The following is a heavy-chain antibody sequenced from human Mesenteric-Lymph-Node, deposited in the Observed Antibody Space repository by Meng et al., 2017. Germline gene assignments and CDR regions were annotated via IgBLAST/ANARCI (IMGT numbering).Heavy chain of an antibody. D-gene: IGHD3-22*01. J-gene: IGHJ4*02. CDR2: IYPGDSNT. CDR3: ARLPYYYASSGYWSFLDY. Sequence: GESLKISCKGSGYSFTSYWIGWVRQMPGKGLEWMGIIYPGDSNTRYSPSFQGQVTIPADKSISTAYLQWSSLKASDTAMYYCARLPYYYASSGYWSFLDYWGQGTLVTVSS. CDR1: GYSFTSYW. V-gene: IGHV5-51*01.